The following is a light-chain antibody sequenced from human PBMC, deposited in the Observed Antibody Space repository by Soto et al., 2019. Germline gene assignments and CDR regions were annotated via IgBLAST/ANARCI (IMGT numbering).Light chain of an antibody. V-gene: IGKV1-33*01. CDR2: AAS. Sequence: DIQMTQSPSSLSASVGDRVTITCRASQSISRHLHWYQQQPGKAPRLLIYAASSLQRGVPSRFSGSGSGTDFTFTISSLQPEDIATYYCQQFDNFPRAIIFGQGTRLELK. CDR1: QSISRH. CDR3: QQFDNFPRAII. J-gene: IGKJ5*01.